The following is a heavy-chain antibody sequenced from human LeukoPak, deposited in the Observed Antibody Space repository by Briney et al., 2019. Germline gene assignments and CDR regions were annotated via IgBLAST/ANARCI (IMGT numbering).Heavy chain of an antibody. J-gene: IGHJ4*02. CDR3: AKRASITIFGVVTPRLRSWLSPIDY. Sequence: GGSLRLSCAASGFTFSSYAMSWVGQAPGRGLEWVSAISGSGCSTYYADSVRGRFTISRDNSKNTLYLQMNSLRAEDTAVYYCAKRASITIFGVVTPRLRSWLSPIDYWGQGTLVTVSS. CDR2: ISGSGCST. CDR1: GFTFSSYA. D-gene: IGHD3-3*01. V-gene: IGHV3-23*01.